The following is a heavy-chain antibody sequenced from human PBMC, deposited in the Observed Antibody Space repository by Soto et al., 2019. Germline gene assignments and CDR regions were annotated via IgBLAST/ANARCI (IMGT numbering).Heavy chain of an antibody. D-gene: IGHD3-3*01. J-gene: IGHJ4*02. Sequence: GGSLRLSCAASGFTFSSYAMSWVRQAPGKGLEWVSAISGSGGSTYYADSVKGRFTISRDTSKNTLYLQMNSLRAEDTAVYYCAKAGSFTIFGVVPDHRGRFDYWGQGTLVTVSS. V-gene: IGHV3-23*01. CDR1: GFTFSSYA. CDR2: ISGSGGST. CDR3: AKAGSFTIFGVVPDHRGRFDY.